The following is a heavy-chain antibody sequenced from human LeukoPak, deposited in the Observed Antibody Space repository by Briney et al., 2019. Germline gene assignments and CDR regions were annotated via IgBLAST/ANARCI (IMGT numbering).Heavy chain of an antibody. J-gene: IGHJ6*02. Sequence: GGSLRLSCAASGFTFSSYAMSWVRQAPGKGLEWVSAISGSGGSTYYADSVKGRFTIARDNSKNTLYLQMNSLRAEDTAVYYCAKWAKYSEVVPAARRYYYGMDVWGQGTTVTVSS. V-gene: IGHV3-23*01. CDR3: AKWAKYSEVVPAARRYYYGMDV. D-gene: IGHD2-2*01. CDR2: ISGSGGST. CDR1: GFTFSSYA.